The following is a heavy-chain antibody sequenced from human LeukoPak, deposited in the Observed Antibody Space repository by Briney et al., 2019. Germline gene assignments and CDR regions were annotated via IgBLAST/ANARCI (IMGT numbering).Heavy chain of an antibody. V-gene: IGHV4-59*01. CDR3: ARGRVEMATIPFDY. CDR1: GGSISSYY. J-gene: IGHJ4*02. D-gene: IGHD5-24*01. CDR2: IYYSGST. Sequence: SETLSLTCTVSGGSISSYYWSWIRQPPGKGLEWIGYIYYSGSTNYNPSLKSRVTISVDTSKNQFSLKLSSVTAAETAVYYRARGRVEMATIPFDYWGQGTLVTVSS.